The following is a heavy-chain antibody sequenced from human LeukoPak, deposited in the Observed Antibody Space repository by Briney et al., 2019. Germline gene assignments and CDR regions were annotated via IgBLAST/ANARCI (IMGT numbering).Heavy chain of an antibody. J-gene: IGHJ5*02. V-gene: IGHV4-39*01. CDR3: ARLISYSSSWYGYWFDP. CDR1: GGSISSSSYY. CDR2: IYYSGST. Sequence: SETLSLTCTVSGGSISSSSYYWGWLRQPPGKGLEWLGSIYYSGSTYYNPSLKSRVTISVDTSKNQFSLKLSSVTAADTAVYYCARLISYSSSWYGYWFDPWGQGTLVTVSS. D-gene: IGHD6-13*01.